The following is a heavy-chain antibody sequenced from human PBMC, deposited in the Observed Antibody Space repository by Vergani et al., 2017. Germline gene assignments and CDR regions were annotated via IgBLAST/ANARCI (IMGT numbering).Heavy chain of an antibody. CDR2: INPNSGGT. J-gene: IGHJ3*02. CDR1: GYTFSSYG. CDR3: ARELSDIVVVVAATRDAFDI. V-gene: IGHV1-2*02. Sequence: QVQLVQSGAEVKKPGASVKVSCKASGYTFSSYGISWVRQAPGQGLEWMGWINPNSGGTNYAQKFQGRVTMTRDTSISTAYMELSRLRSDDTAVYYCARELSDIVVVVAATRDAFDIWGQGTMVTVSS. D-gene: IGHD2-15*01.